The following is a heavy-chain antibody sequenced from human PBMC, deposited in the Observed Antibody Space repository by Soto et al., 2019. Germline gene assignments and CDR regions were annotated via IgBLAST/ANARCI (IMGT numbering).Heavy chain of an antibody. Sequence: QVQLVESGGGVVQPGRSLRLSCAASGFTFSSYGMHWVRQAPGKGLEWVAVIWYDGSNKYYADSVKGRFTISRDNSKNTLYLQMNSLRAEDTAVYYCARDFEDSSSWSNWFDTWGQGTLVTVSS. CDR1: GFTFSSYG. CDR3: ARDFEDSSSWSNWFDT. J-gene: IGHJ5*02. D-gene: IGHD6-13*01. CDR2: IWYDGSNK. V-gene: IGHV3-33*01.